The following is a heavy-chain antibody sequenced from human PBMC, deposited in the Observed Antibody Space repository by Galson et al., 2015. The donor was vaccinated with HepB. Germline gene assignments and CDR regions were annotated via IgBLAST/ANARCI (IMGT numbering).Heavy chain of an antibody. CDR3: ARDPLNSSWYDGHYFDY. V-gene: IGHV3-30*04. CDR2: ISYDGSNK. CDR1: GFTFSSYA. Sequence: SLRLSCAASGFTFSSYAMHWVRQAPGKGLEWVAVISYDGSNKYYADSVKGRFTISRDNSKNTLYLQMNSLRAEDTAVYYCARDPLNSSWYDGHYFDYWGQGTLVTVSS. J-gene: IGHJ4*02. D-gene: IGHD6-13*01.